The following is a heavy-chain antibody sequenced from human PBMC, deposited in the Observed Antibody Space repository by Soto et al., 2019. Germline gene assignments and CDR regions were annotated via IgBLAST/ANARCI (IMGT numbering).Heavy chain of an antibody. CDR1: GDSVSSNSAG. CDR3: ARGEQYSGRIFDY. D-gene: IGHD1-26*01. V-gene: IGHV6-1*01. J-gene: IGHJ4*01. CDR2: TYYRSKWYY. Sequence: SRTLSLPCAITGDSVSSNSAGWSWVRQSPSRGLEWLGGTYYRSKWYYEYAVSVRGRITINPDTSKNQYSLQLNSVTPEDTAVYFCARGEQYSGRIFDYWGQGTLVTVSS.